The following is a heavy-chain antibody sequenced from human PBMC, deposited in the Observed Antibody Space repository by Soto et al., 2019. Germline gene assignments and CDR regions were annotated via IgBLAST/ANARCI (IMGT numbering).Heavy chain of an antibody. J-gene: IGHJ4*02. Sequence: GGSLRLSCAASGFTFSSYWMSWVRQAPGKGLEWVANIKQDGSEKYYVDSVKGRFTISRDNAKNSLYLQMNSLRAEDTAVYYCARSIFGVVIISRYFDYWGQGTLVTVSS. D-gene: IGHD3-3*02. CDR3: ARSIFGVVIISRYFDY. CDR1: GFTFSSYW. V-gene: IGHV3-7*01. CDR2: IKQDGSEK.